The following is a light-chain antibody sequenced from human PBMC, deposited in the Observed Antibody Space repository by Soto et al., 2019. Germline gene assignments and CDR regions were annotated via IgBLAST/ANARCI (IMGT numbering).Light chain of an antibody. CDR1: QSISSH. CDR2: TAS. Sequence: IQMTQSPSSLSASVGDRFTITCRASQSISSHLNWYQQKPGKAPNLLMYTASNLQSGVPSRFSGSGSGTDFTLTISSLQPEDFATYYCQQSYSTPISFGQGTRREIK. V-gene: IGKV1-39*01. J-gene: IGKJ5*01. CDR3: QQSYSTPIS.